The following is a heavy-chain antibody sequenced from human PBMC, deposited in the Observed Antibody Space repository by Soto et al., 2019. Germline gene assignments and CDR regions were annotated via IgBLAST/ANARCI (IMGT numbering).Heavy chain of an antibody. CDR3: ARAYYDFWSGYSSFDY. CDR1: GGSVSSGSYY. Sequence: SETLSLTCTVSGGSVSSGSYYWSWIRQPPGKGLEWIGYIYYSGSTNYNPSLKSRVTISVDTSKNQFSLKLSSVTAADTAVYYCARAYYDFWSGYSSFDYWGQGTLVTVSS. J-gene: IGHJ4*02. V-gene: IGHV4-61*01. D-gene: IGHD3-3*01. CDR2: IYYSGST.